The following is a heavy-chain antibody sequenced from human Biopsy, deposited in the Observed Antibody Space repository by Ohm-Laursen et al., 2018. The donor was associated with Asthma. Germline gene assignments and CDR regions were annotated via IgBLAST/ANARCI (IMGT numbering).Heavy chain of an antibody. CDR1: YGSITSGGYY. J-gene: IGHJ4*02. V-gene: IGHV4-31*03. Sequence: TLSLTCTVSYGSITSGGYYWTWFRQHPGKGLESIGFIYYSGSTYYNPSLKSRVSISIDTSKNQFSLKLSSVTAADTAVYYCARAQDYYDSRGYYRSFDYWGQGTLVTVSS. CDR3: ARAQDYYDSRGYYRSFDY. CDR2: IYYSGST. D-gene: IGHD3-22*01.